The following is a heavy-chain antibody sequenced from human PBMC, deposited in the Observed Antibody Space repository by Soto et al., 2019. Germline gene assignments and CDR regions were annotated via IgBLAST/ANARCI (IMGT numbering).Heavy chain of an antibody. CDR3: ASLGFPGIAVAGNFDY. Sequence: SETLSLTCAVSGYSISSGYYWGWIRQPPGKGLEWIGGIYHSGNTYYYNPSLKSRVTISIDTSKNQFSLKLRSVTAADTAVYYCASLGFPGIAVAGNFDYWGQGTLVTVSS. J-gene: IGHJ4*02. CDR1: GYSISSGYY. CDR2: IYHSGNTY. D-gene: IGHD6-19*01. V-gene: IGHV4-38-2*01.